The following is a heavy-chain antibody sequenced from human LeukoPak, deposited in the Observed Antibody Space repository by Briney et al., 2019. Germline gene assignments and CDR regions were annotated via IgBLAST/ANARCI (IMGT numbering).Heavy chain of an antibody. CDR3: AKDLGGSGWYIDY. V-gene: IGHV3-30*18. CDR1: GFTFSSYG. J-gene: IGHJ4*02. Sequence: GRSLRLSCAASGFTFSSYGMHWVRQAPGKGLEWVAVISYDGSNKYYADSVKGRFTISRDNSKNTLYLQMNSLRAEDTAVYYCAKDLGGSGWYIDYWGQGTLVTVSS. CDR2: ISYDGSNK. D-gene: IGHD6-19*01.